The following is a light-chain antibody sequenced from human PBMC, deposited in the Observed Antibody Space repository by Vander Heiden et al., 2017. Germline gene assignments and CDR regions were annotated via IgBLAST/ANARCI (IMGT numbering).Light chain of an antibody. J-gene: IGKJ2*01. CDR3: QQGYCTPMYT. V-gene: IGKV1-39*01. Sequence: DIQMTQSPSSLSASVGDRVTITCRASQSISSYLNWYQQKPGKAPKLLIYAASSLQSGVPSRFSGSGSGTDFTLTISSLQPEDFATYYCQQGYCTPMYTFGPGTKLEIK. CDR1: QSISSY. CDR2: AAS.